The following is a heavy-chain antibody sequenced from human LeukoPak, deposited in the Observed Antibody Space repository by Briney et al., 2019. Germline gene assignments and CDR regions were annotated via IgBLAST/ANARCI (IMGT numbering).Heavy chain of an antibody. CDR2: INTDGSYS. CDR1: GFTFSYFW. D-gene: IGHD3-3*01. V-gene: IGHV3-74*01. CDR3: ARVVRFLEWLPRFGSYFDY. J-gene: IGHJ4*02. Sequence: GGSLRLSCAASGFTFSYFWMHWFRHTPGKGLVWVSCINTDGSYSSYADSVKGRFTISRGNSKNTLYLQMNSLRAEDTGVYYCARVVRFLEWLPRFGSYFDYWGQGTLVTVSS.